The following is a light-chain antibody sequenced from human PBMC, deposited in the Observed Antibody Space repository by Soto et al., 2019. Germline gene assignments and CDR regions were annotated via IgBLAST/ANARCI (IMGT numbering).Light chain of an antibody. CDR2: DAS. CDR3: QQYNNWPS. Sequence: EIVLTQSPGTLSLSPGERATLSCRASQSVRNNYLAWYQQKPGQAPRLLIYDASSRATGIPDRFSGGGSGTDFTLTISRLEPEDFAVYFCQQYNNWPSFGQGTRLEIK. J-gene: IGKJ5*01. CDR1: QSVRNNY. V-gene: IGKV3D-20*02.